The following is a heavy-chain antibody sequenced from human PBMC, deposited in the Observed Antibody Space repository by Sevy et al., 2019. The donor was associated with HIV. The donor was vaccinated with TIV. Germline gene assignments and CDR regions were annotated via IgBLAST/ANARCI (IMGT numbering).Heavy chain of an antibody. Sequence: GGSLRLSCAASGFTFSDYYMSWIRQAPGKGLEWVSYISSSGSTIYYADSVKGRFTISRDNAKNALYLQMNSLRAEDTAGYYCARDRRGGAYYYYGMDVWGQGTTVTVSS. D-gene: IGHD3-10*01. CDR1: GFTFSDYY. V-gene: IGHV3-11*01. J-gene: IGHJ6*02. CDR2: ISSSGSTI. CDR3: ARDRRGGAYYYYGMDV.